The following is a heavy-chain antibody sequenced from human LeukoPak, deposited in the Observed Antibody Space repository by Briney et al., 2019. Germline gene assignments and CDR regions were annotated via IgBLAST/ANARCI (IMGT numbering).Heavy chain of an antibody. CDR1: GFTFSTYL. CDR3: ATGRSLKS. Sequence: GGSLRLSCAASGFTFSTYLMTWVRQAPGRGLEWVATINEDGDANFFVGSVKGRFTISRDNAMNSLSLQMNSLRAEDTAFYYCATGRSLKSWGQGTLVTVSS. V-gene: IGHV3-7*05. CDR2: INEDGDAN. D-gene: IGHD3-16*02. J-gene: IGHJ5*02.